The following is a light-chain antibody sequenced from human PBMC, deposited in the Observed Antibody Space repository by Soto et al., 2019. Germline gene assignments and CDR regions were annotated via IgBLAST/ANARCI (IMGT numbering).Light chain of an antibody. CDR2: DAS. CDR1: HDVSVS. J-gene: IGKJ2*01. Sequence: IVLTQSPDTLSLSPGEGATLSCRASHDVSVSLVWYRQRPGQSPRRLIHDASNRATGISSRFSGSGSGTDSPLTIGSLEHEESALYYCQQRDSWPYTSGQGTKVDIK. CDR3: QQRDSWPYT. V-gene: IGKV3-11*01.